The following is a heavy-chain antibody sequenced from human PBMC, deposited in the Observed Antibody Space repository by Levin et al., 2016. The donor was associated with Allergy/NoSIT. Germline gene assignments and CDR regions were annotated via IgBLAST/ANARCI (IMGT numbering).Heavy chain of an antibody. V-gene: IGHV3-74*01. J-gene: IGHJ4*02. Sequence: WIRQPPGKGLVWVSRINSDGSSTSYADSVKGRFTISRDNAKNTLYLQMNSLRAEDTAVYYCARDSGSYYPLYYFDYWGQGTLVTVSS. D-gene: IGHD1-26*01. CDR3: ARDSGSYYPLYYFDY. CDR2: INSDGSST.